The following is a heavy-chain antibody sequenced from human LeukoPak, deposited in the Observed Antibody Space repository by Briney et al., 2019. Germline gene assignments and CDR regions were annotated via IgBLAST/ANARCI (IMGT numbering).Heavy chain of an antibody. CDR2: INHSGST. J-gene: IGHJ4*02. CDR1: GGSFSGYY. D-gene: IGHD5-18*01. Sequence: SSETLSLTCAVYGGSFSGYYWSWIRQPPGKGLEWIGEINHSGSTNYNPSLKSRVTISVDTPKNQFSLKLSSVTAADTAVYYCARHRRPAMVDYWGQGTLVTVSS. CDR3: ARHRRPAMVDY. V-gene: IGHV4-34*01.